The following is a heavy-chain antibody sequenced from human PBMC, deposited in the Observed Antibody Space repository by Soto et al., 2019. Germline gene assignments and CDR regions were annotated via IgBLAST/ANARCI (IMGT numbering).Heavy chain of an antibody. CDR1: GDSISSGNKY. J-gene: IGHJ6*02. CDR2: IFSSGTT. D-gene: IGHD3-16*01. Sequence: TLSLTCTVSGDSISSGNKYWSWIRQAPGKGLEWIGYIFSSGTTYYNPSLKSRLTMSLDTSQNQFSLRLASVTDADSAVHYCARVPSPFDYYYAMDVWGQGTTVTVSS. V-gene: IGHV4-30-4*01. CDR3: ARVPSPFDYYYAMDV.